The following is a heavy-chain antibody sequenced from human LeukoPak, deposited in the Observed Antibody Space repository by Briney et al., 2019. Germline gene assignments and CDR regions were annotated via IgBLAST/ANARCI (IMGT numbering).Heavy chain of an antibody. CDR2: INPIFGKA. CDR1: GGTFSTYA. CDR3: SRASRGSYYYYYMEV. Sequence: GASVKVSCKASGGTFSTYAISWVRQAPGQGLEWMGGINPIFGKANYAQKFQGRVTITTDDSTGTAYMELSSLRSEDTALYYCSRASRGSYYYYYMEVWGKGTTVTVSS. V-gene: IGHV1-69*05. J-gene: IGHJ6*03. D-gene: IGHD3-16*01.